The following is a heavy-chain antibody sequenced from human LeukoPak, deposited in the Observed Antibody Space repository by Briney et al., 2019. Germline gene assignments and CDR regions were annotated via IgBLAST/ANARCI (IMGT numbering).Heavy chain of an antibody. D-gene: IGHD4-17*01. CDR2: ISWNNGSI. J-gene: IGHJ4*02. V-gene: IGHV3-9*01. Sequence: PGGSLRLSCAASGFTFDDYAMNWVRQAPGKGLEWVSGISWNNGSIGYADAVKGRFTISRDNAKNCLYLQMNSLRAEDTALYYCAKDMNYGDYGPLDYWGQGALVTVSS. CDR3: AKDMNYGDYGPLDY. CDR1: GFTFDDYA.